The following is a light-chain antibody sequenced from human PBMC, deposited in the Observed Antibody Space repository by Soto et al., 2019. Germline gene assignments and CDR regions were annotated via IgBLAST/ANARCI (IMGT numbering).Light chain of an antibody. J-gene: IGKJ1*01. V-gene: IGKV3-20*01. CDR1: QSFSSSY. CDR3: HQYGSSPGS. Sequence: EVVLTQSPGTLSLSPGESATLSCRASQSFSSSYFAWYQQSPGQAPRLLIYGTSTRATGIPDRFSGSGSGTDFTLTINRLEPEDFAVYYCHQYGSSPGSFCQGTKVEVK. CDR2: GTS.